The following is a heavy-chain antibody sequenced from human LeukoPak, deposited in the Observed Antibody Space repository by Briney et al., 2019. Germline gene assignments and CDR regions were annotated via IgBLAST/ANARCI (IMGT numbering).Heavy chain of an antibody. CDR3: ARAVGVRLQLVLGY. D-gene: IGHD6-13*01. Sequence: ASVTVSCKASGYTFTSYDINWVRQATGQGLEWMGWMNPNSGNTGYAQKFQGRVTMTRNTSISTAYMELSSLRSEDTAVYYCARAVGVRLQLVLGYWGQGTLVTVSS. J-gene: IGHJ4*02. CDR1: GYTFTSYD. CDR2: MNPNSGNT. V-gene: IGHV1-8*01.